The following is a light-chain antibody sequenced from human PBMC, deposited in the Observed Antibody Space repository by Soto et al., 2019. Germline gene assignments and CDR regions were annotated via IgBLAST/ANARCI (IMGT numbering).Light chain of an antibody. CDR3: QSYDSSLSGSEV. J-gene: IGLJ1*01. V-gene: IGLV1-40*01. CDR2: GNG. CDR1: SSNIGSKA. Sequence: QSALTQPPSASGTPGQSVTISCSGSSSNIGSKAVIWYQQLPGTAPKLLIYGNGNRPSGVPDRFSGSKSGTSASLAIAGLQADDEADYYCQSYDSSLSGSEVFGTGTKVTVL.